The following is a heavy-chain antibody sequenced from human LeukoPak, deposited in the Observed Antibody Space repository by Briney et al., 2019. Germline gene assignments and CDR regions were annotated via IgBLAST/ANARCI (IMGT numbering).Heavy chain of an antibody. V-gene: IGHV3-23*01. CDR1: GFTFSSYA. Sequence: PGGSLRLSCAASGFTFSSYAMSWVRQAPGKGLEWVSAISGSGGSTYYADSVKGRFTISRDNSKNTLYLQMNSLGAEDTAVYYCASLYGGNLDTDYWGQGALVTVSS. J-gene: IGHJ4*02. CDR2: ISGSGGST. D-gene: IGHD4-23*01. CDR3: ASLYGGNLDTDY.